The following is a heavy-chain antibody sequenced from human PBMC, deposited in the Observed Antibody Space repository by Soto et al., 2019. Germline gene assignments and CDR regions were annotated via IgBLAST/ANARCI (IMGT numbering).Heavy chain of an antibody. D-gene: IGHD5-12*01. CDR2: TYYRSKWYN. CDR3: AVGHTGYDLNGMDV. J-gene: IGHJ6*02. Sequence: PSQTLSLTCAISGDSVSSNTASWNWIRQSPSRGLEWLGRTYYRSKWYNDYAVSVKSRITINPDTSKNYFSLQLNSVTPEDTAVYYCAVGHTGYDLNGMDVWGQGTTVTVSS. CDR1: GDSVSSNTAS. V-gene: IGHV6-1*01.